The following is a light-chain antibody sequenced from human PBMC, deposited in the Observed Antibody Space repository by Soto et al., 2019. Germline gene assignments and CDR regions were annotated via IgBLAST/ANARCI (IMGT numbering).Light chain of an antibody. CDR3: QQRNNWPPGYT. CDR2: DAS. V-gene: IGKV3-11*01. CDR1: QTLGYQ. Sequence: EVVLTQSPATLSLSPGERATLSCRASQTLGYQLAWYQQKPGQAPRLLIYDASNRATGIPATFSGSGFGTDFTLTISTIEPEHFAVYYCQQRNNWPPGYTFGQGTKLEIK. J-gene: IGKJ2*01.